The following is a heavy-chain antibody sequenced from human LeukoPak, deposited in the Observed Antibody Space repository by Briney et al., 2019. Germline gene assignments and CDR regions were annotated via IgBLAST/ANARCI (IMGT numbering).Heavy chain of an antibody. D-gene: IGHD2-2*01. CDR1: GDSISLSFYY. J-gene: IGHJ4*02. CDR3: ARGEVGPRLRD. Sequence: SETLSLTCSVSGDSISLSFYYWGWIRQPPGKALEWIGSVYYSGTTSYNPSLKSRVTISVDMSKNHFSLRLRSVTAADTAVYYCARGEVGPRLRDWGQGTLVTVSS. CDR2: VYYSGTT. V-gene: IGHV4-39*02.